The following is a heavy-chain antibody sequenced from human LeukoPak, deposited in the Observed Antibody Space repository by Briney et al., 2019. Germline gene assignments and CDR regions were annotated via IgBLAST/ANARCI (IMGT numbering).Heavy chain of an antibody. V-gene: IGHV3-9*01. Sequence: PGRSLRLSCAASGFTFDDYAMHWVRQAPGKGLDWVSGIGWNGGGIVYADSVKGRFTISRDNAKKSLFLQMNSLGAEDTAVYYCASASSGKFDYWGQGTLVTVSS. J-gene: IGHJ4*02. D-gene: IGHD6-19*01. CDR2: IGWNGGGI. CDR3: ASASSGKFDY. CDR1: GFTFDDYA.